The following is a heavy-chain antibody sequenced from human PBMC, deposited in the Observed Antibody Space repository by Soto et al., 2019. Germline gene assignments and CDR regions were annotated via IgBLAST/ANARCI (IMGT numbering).Heavy chain of an antibody. J-gene: IGHJ4*02. CDR1: GGSIGSSDYY. D-gene: IGHD2-2*01. CDR2: IYYSGST. Sequence: SETLSLTCTVSGGSIGSSDYYWSWIRQPPGKGLEWIGYIYYSGSTYYNPSLKSRVTISVDTSKNQFSVKLSSVTAADTAVYYCARVQLVGYYFDYWGQGTLVTVSS. V-gene: IGHV4-30-4*01. CDR3: ARVQLVGYYFDY.